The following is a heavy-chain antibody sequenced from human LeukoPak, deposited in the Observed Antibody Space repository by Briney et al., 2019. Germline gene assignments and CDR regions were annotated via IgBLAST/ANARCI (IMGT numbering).Heavy chain of an antibody. D-gene: IGHD3-3*01. Sequence: GGSLRLSCAASGFNLIDYSMIWVRQAPGKGLEYISFINSGSCTIHHADSVKGRFTISRDNSENTVYLQMNSLRAEDTAVYYCARVRSGYVNDAFDIWGQGTMVAVSS. CDR2: INSGSCTI. J-gene: IGHJ3*02. CDR3: ARVRSGYVNDAFDI. V-gene: IGHV3-48*01. CDR1: GFNLIDYS.